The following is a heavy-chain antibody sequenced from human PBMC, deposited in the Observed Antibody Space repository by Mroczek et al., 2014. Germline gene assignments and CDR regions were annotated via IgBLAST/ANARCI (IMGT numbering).Heavy chain of an antibody. V-gene: IGHV4-59*01. CDR1: GGSISSYY. CDR3: ARESGGXYIGGTANWFDP. D-gene: IGHD1-26*01. Sequence: VQLQQWGPGLVKPSETLSLTCTVSGGSISSYYWSWIRQPPGKGLEWIGYIYYSGSTNYNPSLKSRVTISVDTSKNQFSLKLSSVTAADTAVYYCARESGGXYIGGTANWFDPWGQGTLVTVSS. CDR2: IYYSGST. J-gene: IGHJ5*02.